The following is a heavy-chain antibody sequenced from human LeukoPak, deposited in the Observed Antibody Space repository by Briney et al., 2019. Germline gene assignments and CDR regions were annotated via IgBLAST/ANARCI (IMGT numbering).Heavy chain of an antibody. CDR1: GFTFSSYG. Sequence: GGSLRLSCAASGFTFSSYGMHWVRQAPGKGLEWVAVIWYDGSNKYYADSVKGRFTISRDNSKTTLYLQMNSLRAEDTAVYYCARDSSGWTHFDYWGQGTLVTVSS. J-gene: IGHJ4*02. V-gene: IGHV3-33*01. CDR2: IWYDGSNK. D-gene: IGHD6-19*01. CDR3: ARDSSGWTHFDY.